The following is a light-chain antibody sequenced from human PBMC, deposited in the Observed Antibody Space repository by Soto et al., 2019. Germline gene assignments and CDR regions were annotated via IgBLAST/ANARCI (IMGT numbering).Light chain of an antibody. CDR2: DTS. J-gene: IGKJ2*01. V-gene: IGKV3-15*01. CDR1: QSVSSL. Sequence: IVLTQSPATRSVSPGERATLSCRASQSVSSLLAWYQQKPRQAPRLLIYDTSTRATGIPARFSGSGSGTDFTLTISSLQSEDFAIYYCQQYNIWPYTFGQGTKVDIK. CDR3: QQYNIWPYT.